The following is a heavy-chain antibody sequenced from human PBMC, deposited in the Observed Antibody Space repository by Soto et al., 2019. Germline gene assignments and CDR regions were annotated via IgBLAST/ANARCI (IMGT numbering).Heavy chain of an antibody. D-gene: IGHD3-16*02. V-gene: IGHV3-23*01. J-gene: IGHJ5*02. CDR1: GFTFSSYA. Sequence: EVQLLESGGGLVQPGESLRLSCAASGFTFSSYALTWVRQAPGKGLEWVSAISNNGGSTYYADSVKGRFTVSRDNSKNTLYLQMNSLRAEDTAVYYWAKGYIARPRGWFDPWGQGTLVTVSS. CDR2: ISNNGGST. CDR3: AKGYIARPRGWFDP.